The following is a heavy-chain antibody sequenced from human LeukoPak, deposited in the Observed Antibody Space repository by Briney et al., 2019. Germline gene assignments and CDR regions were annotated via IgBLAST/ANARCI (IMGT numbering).Heavy chain of an antibody. D-gene: IGHD6-19*01. CDR2: INSDGSST. V-gene: IGHV3-74*01. CDR1: GFTFTNYW. Sequence: GGSLRLSCAASGFTFTNYWMHWVRQAPGKGLAWVSRINSDGSSTSYADSVRGRFTVSRDNAKNTLSLQMNSLRAGDSAVYYCAREVYSSHYYFDYWGQGTLVTVSS. CDR3: AREVYSSHYYFDY. J-gene: IGHJ4*02.